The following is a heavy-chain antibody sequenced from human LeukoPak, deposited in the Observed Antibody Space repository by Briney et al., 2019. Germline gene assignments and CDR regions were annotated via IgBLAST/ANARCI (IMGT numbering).Heavy chain of an antibody. CDR3: ARDPQIGDYVWGSY. Sequence: SGGSLRLSCAASGFTFSSYSMNWVRQAPGKGLEWVSSISSSSSYIYYADSVKGRFTISRDNAKNSLYLQMNSLRAEDTAVYYCARDPQIGDYVWGSYWGQGTLVTVSS. D-gene: IGHD3-16*01. J-gene: IGHJ4*02. V-gene: IGHV3-21*01. CDR1: GFTFSSYS. CDR2: ISSSSSYI.